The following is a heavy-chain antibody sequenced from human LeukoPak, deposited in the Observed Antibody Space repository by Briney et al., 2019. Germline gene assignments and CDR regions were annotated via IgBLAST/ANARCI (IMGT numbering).Heavy chain of an antibody. CDR1: GDSISDDY. D-gene: IGHD2-2*01. CDR3: ARVAYGSSWFDP. J-gene: IGHJ5*02. Sequence: SETLSLTCTVSGDSISDDYWSWIRQPPGKGLEWIGYIYYSGRTTYNPSLTSRVTISIDTSKSQFSLTLTPVTAADTAVYYCARVAYGSSWFDPWGQGTLVIVSS. CDR2: IYYSGRT. V-gene: IGHV4-59*01.